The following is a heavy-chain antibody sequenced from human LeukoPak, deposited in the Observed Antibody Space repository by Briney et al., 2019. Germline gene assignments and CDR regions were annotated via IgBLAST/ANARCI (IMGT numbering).Heavy chain of an antibody. V-gene: IGHV3-74*01. J-gene: IGHJ4*02. CDR1: GFTFSSYW. CDR2: INSDGSST. D-gene: IGHD3-3*01. Sequence: PGGSLRPACAASGFTFSSYWLHWVRQAPRKGLVWVSGINSDGSSTSYADSVKGRFTISRDNSKNTLYLQMNSLRAEDTAVYYCAKDYDFWSGYYDYFDYWGQGTLVTVSS. CDR3: AKDYDFWSGYYDYFDY.